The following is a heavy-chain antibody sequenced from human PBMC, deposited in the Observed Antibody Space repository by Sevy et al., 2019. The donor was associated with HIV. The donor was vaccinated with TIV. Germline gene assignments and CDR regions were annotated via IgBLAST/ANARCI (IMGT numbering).Heavy chain of an antibody. V-gene: IGHV3-15*01. CDR3: ASVVKNDFWDGHVNYYGLDV. Sequence: GESPKISCAASGFTFNYAWMSWVRQAPGKGLEWVGRIKSKTDGGTADYAAHVKGRFTISRDDSENTLYLQMNSLKTEDTAVYYCASVVKNDFWDGHVNYYGLDVWGQGTTVTVSS. CDR1: GFTFNYAW. D-gene: IGHD3-3*01. CDR2: IKSKTDGGTA. J-gene: IGHJ6*02.